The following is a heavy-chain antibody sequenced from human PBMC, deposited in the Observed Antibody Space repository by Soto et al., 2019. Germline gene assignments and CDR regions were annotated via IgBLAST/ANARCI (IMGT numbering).Heavy chain of an antibody. CDR3: ARGGSCSGGSCYPNPFDP. CDR2: IYYSGST. D-gene: IGHD2-15*01. Sequence: QVQLQESGPGLVKPSETLSLTCTVSGGSISSYYWSWIRQPPGKGLEWIGYIYYSGSTNYNPSLKSRVTISVDTSKNQFSLKLSSVTAADTAVYYCARGGSCSGGSCYPNPFDPWGQGTLVTVSS. V-gene: IGHV4-59*01. CDR1: GGSISSYY. J-gene: IGHJ5*02.